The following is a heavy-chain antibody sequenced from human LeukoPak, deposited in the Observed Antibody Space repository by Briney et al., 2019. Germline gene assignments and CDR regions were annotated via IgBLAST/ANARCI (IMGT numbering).Heavy chain of an antibody. Sequence: SETLSLTCTVAGGSIRSNYWSWIRQPPGKGLEWIAYIYYSGSINYNPSLKSRVTISVDTSGNQFSLKLSSVTAADTAVYYCARDTVGATFPGAFDIWGQGTMVTVS. J-gene: IGHJ3*02. D-gene: IGHD1-26*01. CDR3: ARDTVGATFPGAFDI. CDR2: IYYSGSI. CDR1: GGSIRSNY. V-gene: IGHV4-59*12.